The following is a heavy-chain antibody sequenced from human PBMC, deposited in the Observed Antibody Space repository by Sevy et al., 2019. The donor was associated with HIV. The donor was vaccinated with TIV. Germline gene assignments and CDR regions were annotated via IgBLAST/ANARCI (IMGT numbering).Heavy chain of an antibody. D-gene: IGHD6-13*01. CDR3: VGAIAADGSF. CDR2: IKQDGSVK. J-gene: IGHJ4*02. CDR1: GFTLNNYW. Sequence: GGSLRLSCAASGFTLNNYWMNWVRQAPGKGLEWVANIKQDGSVKYYVDSGKGRFTISRDNARNLVFLKMNSLRVEDTALYYCVGAIAADGSFWGQGTLVTVSS. V-gene: IGHV3-7*01.